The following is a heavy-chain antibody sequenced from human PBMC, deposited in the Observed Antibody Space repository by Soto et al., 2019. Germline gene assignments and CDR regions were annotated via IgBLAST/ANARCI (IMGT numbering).Heavy chain of an antibody. CDR3: ARRGGLPDY. CDR1: GYTFTHYG. V-gene: IGHV1-18*01. D-gene: IGHD3-10*01. J-gene: IGHJ4*02. CDR2: ISADNGVT. Sequence: QVQLVQSGTEVKKPGASVKVSCKASGYTFTHYGITWVRQAPGQGLEWMGRISADNGVTNYAQKRQGRVTMTTDTSTSTGYVELRSLRSDDTAVYYCARRGGLPDYWGQGALVTVSS.